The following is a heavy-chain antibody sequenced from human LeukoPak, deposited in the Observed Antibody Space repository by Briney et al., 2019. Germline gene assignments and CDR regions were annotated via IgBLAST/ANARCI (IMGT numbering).Heavy chain of an antibody. CDR1: GYTFSSYS. D-gene: IGHD3-22*01. CDR2: ISVRSNYI. Sequence: AGSLRLSCAASGYTFSSYSINWVRQAPGKGLEGVSSISVRSNYIYYADSVRGRFRISRDDARDSLYLQMNSLRAEDTAVYYCVRLRRNSDTSGFYYYYDFWGQGTLVTVSS. V-gene: IGHV3-21*01. J-gene: IGHJ4*02. CDR3: VRLRRNSDTSGFYYYYDF.